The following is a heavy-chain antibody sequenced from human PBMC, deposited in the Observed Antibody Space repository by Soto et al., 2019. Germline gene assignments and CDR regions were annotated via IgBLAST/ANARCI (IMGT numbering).Heavy chain of an antibody. V-gene: IGHV3-23*01. Sequence: GGSLRLSCAASGFTFSNYAMSWVRQAPGKGLEWVSGINDGGGSTNYADSAKGRFTISRDNSKNTLYLQMNSLRAEDTAVYYCAKVRYSGSKHHYFDHWGQGTQVTVSS. CDR3: AKVRYSGSKHHYFDH. CDR2: INDGGGST. D-gene: IGHD1-26*01. J-gene: IGHJ4*02. CDR1: GFTFSNYA.